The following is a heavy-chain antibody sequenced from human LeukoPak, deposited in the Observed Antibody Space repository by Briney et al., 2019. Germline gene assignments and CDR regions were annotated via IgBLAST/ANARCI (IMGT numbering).Heavy chain of an antibody. CDR1: GFTFSSYW. J-gene: IGHJ4*02. V-gene: IGHV3-7*01. D-gene: IGHD6-13*01. Sequence: GGSLRLSCAASGFTFSSYWMSWVRQAPGKGLEWVANIKQDGSEKYYVDSVKGRFTIPRDNAKNSLYLQMNSLRAEDTAVYYCARGTGYSSSWYNYWGQGTLVTVSS. CDR3: ARGTGYSSSWYNY. CDR2: IKQDGSEK.